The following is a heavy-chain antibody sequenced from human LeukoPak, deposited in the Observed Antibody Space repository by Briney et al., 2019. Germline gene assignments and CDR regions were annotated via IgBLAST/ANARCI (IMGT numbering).Heavy chain of an antibody. J-gene: IGHJ6*03. CDR3: AIHDLGYCSGGSCYATHWYYYYYMDV. CDR1: GGTFSSYA. Sequence: GASVKVSCKASGGTFSSYAISWVRQAPGQGLEWMGGIIPIFGTANYAQKFQGRVTITADESTSTAYMELSSLRSEDTAVYYCAIHDLGYCSGGSCYATHWYYYYYMDVWGKGTTVTISS. CDR2: IIPIFGTA. D-gene: IGHD2-15*01. V-gene: IGHV1-69*13.